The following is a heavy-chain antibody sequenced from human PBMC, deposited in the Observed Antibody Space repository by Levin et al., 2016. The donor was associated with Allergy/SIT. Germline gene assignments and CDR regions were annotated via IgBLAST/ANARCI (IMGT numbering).Heavy chain of an antibody. D-gene: IGHD2-2*02. J-gene: IGHJ5*02. Sequence: ASVKVSCKASGYTFTSYDINWVRQATGQGLEWMGWMNPNSGNTGYAQKFQGRVTMTRNTSISTAYMELSSLRSEDTAVYYCARVRGQCSSTSCYKRSPRFDPWGQGTLVTVSS. V-gene: IGHV1-8*01. CDR3: ARVRGQCSSTSCYKRSPRFDP. CDR2: MNPNSGNT. CDR1: GYTFTSYD.